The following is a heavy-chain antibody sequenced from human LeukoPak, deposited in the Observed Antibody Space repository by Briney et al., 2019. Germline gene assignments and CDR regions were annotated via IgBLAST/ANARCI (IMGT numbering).Heavy chain of an antibody. D-gene: IGHD3-22*01. J-gene: IGHJ4*02. CDR1: GFTFSTYA. CDR2: ISGSGDST. Sequence: GGSLRLSCAASGFTFSTYAVNWVRQAPGKGLEWVSTISGSGDSTYYADSVKGRFTISRDNSKDTLYLQMSSVRVDDTAVYYCARDRGRYYDSRGFYXXXYFDSWGQGILVTVST. V-gene: IGHV3-23*01. CDR3: ARDRGRYYDSRGFYXXXYFDS.